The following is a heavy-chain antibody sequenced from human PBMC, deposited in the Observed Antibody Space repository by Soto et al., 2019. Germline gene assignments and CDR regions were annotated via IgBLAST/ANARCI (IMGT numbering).Heavy chain of an antibody. CDR3: VRGSQDSYPGSRIFDF. D-gene: IGHD3-10*01. J-gene: IGHJ4*02. CDR2: IWYDGTQK. V-gene: IGHV3-33*01. CDR1: GFTFNTYS. Sequence: GGSLRLSCEASGFTFNTYSMHWVRQPPGKGLEWLAAIWYDGTQKYYADSVKGRFIISRDNSKKILYLQMSNLRAEDSAVYYCVRGSQDSYPGSRIFDFWGRGTLVTVSS.